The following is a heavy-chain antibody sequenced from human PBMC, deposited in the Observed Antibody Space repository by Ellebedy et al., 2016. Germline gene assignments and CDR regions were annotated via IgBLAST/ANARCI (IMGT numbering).Heavy chain of an antibody. CDR3: ARGGSPFDP. D-gene: IGHD1-14*01. CDR1: GGSISSYY. Sequence: SETLSLXCTVSGGSISSYYWSWIRQPPGKGLEWIGYIYYSGSTNYNPSLKSRVTISVDTSKNQFSLKLSSVTAADTAVYYCARGGSPFDPWGQGTLVTVSS. CDR2: IYYSGST. J-gene: IGHJ5*02. V-gene: IGHV4-59*01.